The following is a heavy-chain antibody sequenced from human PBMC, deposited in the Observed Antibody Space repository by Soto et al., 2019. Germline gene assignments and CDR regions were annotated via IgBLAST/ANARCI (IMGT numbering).Heavy chain of an antibody. CDR3: ARAPPPYCSGGSCYDYYYMDV. D-gene: IGHD2-15*01. CDR1: EFTVSSNY. J-gene: IGHJ6*03. V-gene: IGHV3-66*01. CDR2: IYSGGTT. Sequence: GGSPRLSCAAPEFTVSSNYMSWVRQAPGKGLEWVSVIYSGGTTFYADSVKGRFTISRDNSKNTLYLQMNSLRAEDTAVYYCARAPPPYCSGGSCYDYYYMDVWGKGTTVTVSS.